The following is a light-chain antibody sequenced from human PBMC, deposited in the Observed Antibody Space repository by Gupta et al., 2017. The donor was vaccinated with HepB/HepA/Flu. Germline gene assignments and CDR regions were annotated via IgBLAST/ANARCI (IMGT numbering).Light chain of an antibody. Sequence: QSVLTQSPSLPGTPGQRVTISCSGSSSNVGSKNVNWYQQLPGRAPKLLIYYNTERPSGVPDRFSGSKSDTSASLAISDLQSEDEADYYCAAWDESLNGVVFGGGTKLTVL. CDR2: YNT. V-gene: IGLV1-44*01. J-gene: IGLJ2*01. CDR3: AAWDESLNGVV. CDR1: SSNVGSKN.